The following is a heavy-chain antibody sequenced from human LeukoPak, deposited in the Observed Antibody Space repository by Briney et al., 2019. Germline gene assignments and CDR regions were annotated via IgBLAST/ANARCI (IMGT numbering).Heavy chain of an antibody. V-gene: IGHV1-8*01. Sequence: ASVKVSCKASGYTFTIYDINWVRQAPGQGLEWMGWMNPNSGNTGYAQKFQGRVTMTRNTSISTAYMELSSLRSEDTAVYYCARISSSPRYYYGMDVWGQGTTVTVSS. J-gene: IGHJ6*02. CDR1: GYTFTIYD. D-gene: IGHD6-6*01. CDR3: ARISSSPRYYYGMDV. CDR2: MNPNSGNT.